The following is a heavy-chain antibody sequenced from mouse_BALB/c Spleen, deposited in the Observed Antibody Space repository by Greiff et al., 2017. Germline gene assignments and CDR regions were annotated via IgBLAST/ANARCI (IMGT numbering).Heavy chain of an antibody. CDR3: ARHASNSFLFDY. D-gene: IGHD2-5*01. CDR1: GFTFSSYT. J-gene: IGHJ2*01. CDR2: ISNGGGST. Sequence: EVQVVESGGGLVQPGGSLKLSCAASGFTFSSYTMSWVRQTPEKRLEWVAYISNGGGSTYYPDTVKGRFTISRDNAKNTLYLQMSSLKSEDTAMYYCARHASNSFLFDYWGQGTTLTVSS. V-gene: IGHV5-12-2*01.